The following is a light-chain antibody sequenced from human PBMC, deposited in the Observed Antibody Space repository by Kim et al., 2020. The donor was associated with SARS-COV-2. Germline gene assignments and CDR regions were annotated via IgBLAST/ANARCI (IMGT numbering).Light chain of an antibody. V-gene: IGKV3-15*01. CDR3: QQYNNWPPVT. J-gene: IGKJ4*01. Sequence: EIVMTQSPATLSVSPGERATLSCRASQSVSSKLAWYQQKPGQAPRLLMYDASTRATGIPARFSGSGSGTEFTLTISSLQSEDFAVYYCQQYNNWPPVTFGGGTKVDIK. CDR2: DAS. CDR1: QSVSSK.